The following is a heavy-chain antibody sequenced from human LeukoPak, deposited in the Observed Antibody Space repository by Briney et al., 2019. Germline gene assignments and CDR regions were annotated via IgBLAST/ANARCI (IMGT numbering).Heavy chain of an antibody. V-gene: IGHV3-48*03. CDR3: ARVSSGSYYILDY. D-gene: IGHD1-26*01. J-gene: IGHJ4*02. CDR1: GFTFSSYD. Sequence: GGSLRLSCAASGFTFSSYDMNWVRQAPGEGLEGVSYISSSGSTIYYADSVKGRLTISRDNAKNSLYLQMSSLRAEDTAVYYCARVSSGSYYILDYWGQGTLVTVSS. CDR2: ISSSGSTI.